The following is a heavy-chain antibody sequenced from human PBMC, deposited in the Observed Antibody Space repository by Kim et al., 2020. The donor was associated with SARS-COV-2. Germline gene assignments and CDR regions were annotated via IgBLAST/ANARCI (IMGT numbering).Heavy chain of an antibody. V-gene: IGHV4-31*03. D-gene: IGHD6-13*01. Sequence: SETLSLTCTVSGGSISSTSYYWTWIRQHPGKGLEWIGYYSGSPSYNPSLRSRVTISVDKSKNHFSLELNYVTAADTAIYYCARGPGSWYVDYWGLGTLVTVSS. J-gene: IGHJ4*02. CDR3: ARGPGSWYVDY. CDR2: YSGSP. CDR1: GGSISSTSYY.